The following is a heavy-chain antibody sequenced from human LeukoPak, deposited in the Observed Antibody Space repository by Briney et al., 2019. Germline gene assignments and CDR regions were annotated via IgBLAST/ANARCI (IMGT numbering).Heavy chain of an antibody. CDR3: ARSRLYYYDSSGYSRTFDY. J-gene: IGHJ4*02. CDR2: INPNSGGT. V-gene: IGHV1-2*02. D-gene: IGHD3-22*01. Sequence: ASVKVSCKASGYTFTSYDINWVRQATGQGLEWMGWINPNSGGTNYAQKFQGRVTMTRDTSISTAYMELSRLRSDDTAVYYCARSRLYYYDSSGYSRTFDYWGQGTLVTVSS. CDR1: GYTFTSYD.